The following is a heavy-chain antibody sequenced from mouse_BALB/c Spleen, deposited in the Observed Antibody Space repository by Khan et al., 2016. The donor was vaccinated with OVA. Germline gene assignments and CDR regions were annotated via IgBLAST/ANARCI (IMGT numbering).Heavy chain of an antibody. CDR1: GYTFTSYW. CDR2: IYPGDGNN. D-gene: IGHD1-1*01. Sequence: QVQLKESGTELARPGASVKLSCKASGYTFTSYWMQWVKQRPGQGLEWIGAIYPGDGNNRYTQKFKGKATLTADKSSSTVYMQCSSLASEDSAVYYCARGGITTGYFDYWGQGTTLTVSS. J-gene: IGHJ2*01. V-gene: IGHV1-87*01. CDR3: ARGGITTGYFDY.